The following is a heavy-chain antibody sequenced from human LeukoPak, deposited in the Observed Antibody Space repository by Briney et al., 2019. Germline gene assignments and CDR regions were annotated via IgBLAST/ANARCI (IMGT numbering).Heavy chain of an antibody. J-gene: IGHJ3*01. CDR2: IKEDGTEK. Sequence: GGSLRLSCAASGFTFSSHWMSWLRQAPGKGLEWVDSIKEDGTEKYYVDSVKGRFTSSRDNAKNSLYLQMNSLRAEDTAVYYCARWQQVVCHDAFDVWGQGTMVTVSS. CDR3: ARWQQVVCHDAFDV. V-gene: IGHV3-7*01. CDR1: GFTFSSHW. D-gene: IGHD6-13*01.